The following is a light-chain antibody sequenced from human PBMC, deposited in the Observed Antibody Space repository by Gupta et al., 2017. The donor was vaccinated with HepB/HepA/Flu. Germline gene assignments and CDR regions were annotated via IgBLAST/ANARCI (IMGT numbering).Light chain of an antibody. CDR2: GAS. CDR3: QQYCSSPIT. CDR1: HSVSSSY. V-gene: IGKV3-20*01. J-gene: IGKJ5*01. Sequence: DIALTQSPGTLSLYPGERATLSCRASHSVSSSYLAWYQQKPGQAPRLLIYGASIRATGIPDRFSGSGSATDFTLTISRLEPEDFAVYFCQQYCSSPITFGQGTRLEIK.